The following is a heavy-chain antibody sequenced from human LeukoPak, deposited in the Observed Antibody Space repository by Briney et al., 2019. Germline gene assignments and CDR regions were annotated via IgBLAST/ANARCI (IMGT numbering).Heavy chain of an antibody. CDR3: ARAPVGGRGIVPAAQDY. D-gene: IGHD2-2*01. CDR2: IIPIFGTA. Sequence: SVKVSFKASGGTFSSYAISWVRQAPGQGLEGMGGIIPIFGTANYAQKFQGRVTITADESTSTAYMELSSLRSEDTVVYYCARAPVGGRGIVPAAQDYWGQGTLVTVSS. J-gene: IGHJ4*02. CDR1: GGTFSSYA. V-gene: IGHV1-69*13.